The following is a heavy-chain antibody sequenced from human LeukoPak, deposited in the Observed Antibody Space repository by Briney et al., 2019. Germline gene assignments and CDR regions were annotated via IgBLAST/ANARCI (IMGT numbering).Heavy chain of an antibody. CDR3: ARAPNYYDSKAAGYYMDV. D-gene: IGHD3-22*01. Sequence: QPGGSLRLSCAASGFTFSRYWMTWVRQAPGQGLEWVANIRSDGNQKQYANSMKGRFTISRDNVKNTLYLQMNSLRAEDTAVYYCARAPNYYDSKAAGYYMDVWGKGTTVTVSS. J-gene: IGHJ6*03. V-gene: IGHV3-7*01. CDR2: IRSDGNQK. CDR1: GFTFSRYW.